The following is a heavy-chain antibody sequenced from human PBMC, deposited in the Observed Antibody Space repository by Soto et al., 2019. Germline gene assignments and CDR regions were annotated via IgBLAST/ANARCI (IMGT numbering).Heavy chain of an antibody. CDR2: IYPGDSDT. J-gene: IGHJ6*02. CDR3: ARFPVGRYQLLFTHFDYGMDV. CDR1: GYSFTSYW. V-gene: IGHV5-51*01. Sequence: GESLKISCKGSGYSFTSYWIGWVRQMPGKGLEWMGIIYPGDSDTRYSPSFQGQVTISAHKSISTAYLQWSSLKASDTAMYYCARFPVGRYQLLFTHFDYGMDVWGQGTTVTVSS. D-gene: IGHD2-2*01.